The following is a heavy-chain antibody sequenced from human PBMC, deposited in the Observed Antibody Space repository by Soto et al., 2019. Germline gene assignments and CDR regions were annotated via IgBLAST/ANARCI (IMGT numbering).Heavy chain of an antibody. V-gene: IGHV1-8*01. Sequence: QVQLVQSGAEVKKPGPSLKASSKASGYTSTSYDFNWVQQATGQGLGGMGWMNPNSGNTGYAQKFQGRVTMTRNTSISTAYMELSSLRSEDTAVYYCARGPYSSSWRNWFDPWGQGTLVTVSS. CDR3: ARGPYSSSWRNWFDP. CDR1: GYTSTSYD. CDR2: MNPNSGNT. J-gene: IGHJ5*02. D-gene: IGHD6-13*01.